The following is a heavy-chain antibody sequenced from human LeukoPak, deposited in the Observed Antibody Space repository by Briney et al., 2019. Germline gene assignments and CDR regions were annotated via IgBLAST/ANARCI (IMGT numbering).Heavy chain of an antibody. CDR2: IYPGDSDT. Sequence: GESLKISCKGSGYSFTSYWIGWVRQMPGKGLEWMGIIYPGDSDTRYSPSFQCQVTISADKSISTAYLQWSSLKASDTAMYYCARQYYYGSGSYYQDYWGQGTLVTVSS. V-gene: IGHV5-51*01. D-gene: IGHD3-10*01. CDR3: ARQYYYGSGSYYQDY. J-gene: IGHJ4*02. CDR1: GYSFTSYW.